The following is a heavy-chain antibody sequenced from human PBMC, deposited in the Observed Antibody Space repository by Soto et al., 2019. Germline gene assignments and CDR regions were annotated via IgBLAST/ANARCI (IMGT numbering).Heavy chain of an antibody. V-gene: IGHV4-34*01. CDR1: GGSFSGYY. CDR3: ARGVEIVATSFDY. CDR2: INHSGST. Sequence: SSETLSLTCAVYGGSFSGYYWSWIRQPPGKGLEWIGEINHSGSTNYNPSLKSRVTISVDTSKNQFSLKLSSVTAADTAVYYCARGVEIVATSFDYWGQGTLVTVSS. J-gene: IGHJ4*02. D-gene: IGHD5-12*01.